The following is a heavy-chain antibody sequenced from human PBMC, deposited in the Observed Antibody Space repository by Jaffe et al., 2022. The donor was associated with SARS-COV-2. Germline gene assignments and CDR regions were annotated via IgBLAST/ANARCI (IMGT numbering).Heavy chain of an antibody. J-gene: IGHJ4*02. V-gene: IGHV1-2*02. Sequence: QVQLVQSGAEVKEPGASVKVSCKTSGYTFTGHNIHWVRQAPGQGLECMGWVNPNTGVTKYVEKFQGRVTMTRDTSFSTVYMELSSLISDDTAVYYCARDLGYNYGRPLDYWGQGTLVTVSS. CDR3: ARDLGYNYGRPLDY. D-gene: IGHD5-18*01. CDR1: GYTFTGHN. CDR2: VNPNTGVT.